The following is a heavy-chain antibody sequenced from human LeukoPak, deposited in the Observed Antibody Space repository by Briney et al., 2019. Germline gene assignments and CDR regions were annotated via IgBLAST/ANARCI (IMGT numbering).Heavy chain of an antibody. CDR1: GGTFSSYA. J-gene: IGHJ5*02. CDR3: ARDHDKNIVVVPAARGWFDP. V-gene: IGHV1-69*13. Sequence: GASVTVSCKASGGTFSSYAISWVRQAPGQGLEWMGGIIPIFGTANYAQKFQGRVTITADESTSTAYMELSSLRSEDTAVYYCARDHDKNIVVVPAARGWFDPWGQGTLVTVSS. D-gene: IGHD2-2*01. CDR2: IIPIFGTA.